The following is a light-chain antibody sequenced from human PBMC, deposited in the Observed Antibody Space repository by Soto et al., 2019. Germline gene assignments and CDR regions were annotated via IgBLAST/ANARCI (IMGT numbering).Light chain of an antibody. CDR3: MQALQTPPT. CDR1: QSLLHRNGYNY. J-gene: IGKJ1*01. Sequence: DIVMTLSPLSPPVTPGEPASISCRSSQSLLHRNGYNYLDWYLQKPGQSPQLLIYLGSNRASGVPDRFSGSGSGTDFTLKISRVEAEDVGVYYCMQALQTPPTFGQGTKV. V-gene: IGKV2-28*01. CDR2: LGS.